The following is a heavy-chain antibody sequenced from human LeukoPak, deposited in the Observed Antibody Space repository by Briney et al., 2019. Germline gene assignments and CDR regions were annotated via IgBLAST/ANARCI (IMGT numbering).Heavy chain of an antibody. CDR2: ISSSGSSI. Sequence: GGSLRLSCAASGFTFSSYEMNWVRQAPGKGLEWVSYISSSGSSIYYADSVKGRFTISRDNAKNSLFLQMNGLRAEDTAVYYCAREIYDSSCFDYWGQGTLVTVSS. CDR1: GFTFSSYE. D-gene: IGHD3-22*01. CDR3: AREIYDSSCFDY. J-gene: IGHJ4*02. V-gene: IGHV3-48*03.